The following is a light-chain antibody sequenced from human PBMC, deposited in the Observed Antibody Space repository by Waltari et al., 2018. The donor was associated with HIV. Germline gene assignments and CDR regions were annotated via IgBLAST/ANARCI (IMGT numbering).Light chain of an antibody. Sequence: EIVLRQSPGPQPLSLGSSASLPCRASQTVTGNSIAWYQVRPGQAPRVVIYDASYRAADIPDRFTGSGSGTNFTLTITRLEPEDFALYFCQQYALSPFTFGQGTSLEV. CDR3: QQYALSPFT. V-gene: IGKV3-20*01. CDR1: QTVTGNS. CDR2: DAS. J-gene: IGKJ2*01.